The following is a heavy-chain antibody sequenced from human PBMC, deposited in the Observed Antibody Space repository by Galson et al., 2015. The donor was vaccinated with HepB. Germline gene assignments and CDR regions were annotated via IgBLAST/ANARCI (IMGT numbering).Heavy chain of an antibody. CDR3: VKGAAAGIPYYFVY. CDR2: IYSGGST. V-gene: IGHV3-66*01. Sequence: SLRLSCAASGFTVSSNYMSWVRQAPGKGLEWVSVIYSGGSTYYADSVKGRFTISRDNSKDTLYLQMNSLRAEDKAVYYCVKGAAAGIPYYFVYWGQGTLVTVSS. D-gene: IGHD6-13*01. CDR1: GFTVSSNY. J-gene: IGHJ4*02.